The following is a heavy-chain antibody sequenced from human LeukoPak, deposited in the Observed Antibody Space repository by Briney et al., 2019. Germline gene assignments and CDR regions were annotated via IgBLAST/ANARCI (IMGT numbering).Heavy chain of an antibody. CDR3: ARDRYSYGYRYFDY. CDR1: GYSISSGYY. Sequence: SETLSLTCTVSGYSISSGYYWGWIRQPPGKGLEWIGSIYHSGSTYYNPSLKSRVTISVDTPKNQFSLKLSSVTAADTAVYYCARDRYSYGYRYFDYWGQGTLVTVSS. V-gene: IGHV4-38-2*02. D-gene: IGHD5-18*01. CDR2: IYHSGST. J-gene: IGHJ4*02.